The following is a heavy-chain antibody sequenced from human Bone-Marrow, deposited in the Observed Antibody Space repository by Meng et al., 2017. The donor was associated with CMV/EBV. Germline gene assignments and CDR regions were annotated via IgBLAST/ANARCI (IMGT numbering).Heavy chain of an antibody. V-gene: IGHV1-69*04. Sequence: SVKVSCKASGGTFSRYVFSWVRQAPGQGLEWMGRIIPILGIANYAQKFQGRVTITADKSTSTAYMELSSLRSEDTAAYYCARDYYYFDYWGQGTLVTVSS. D-gene: IGHD2-21*01. CDR3: ARDYYYFDY. J-gene: IGHJ4*02. CDR2: IIPILGIA. CDR1: GGTFSRYV.